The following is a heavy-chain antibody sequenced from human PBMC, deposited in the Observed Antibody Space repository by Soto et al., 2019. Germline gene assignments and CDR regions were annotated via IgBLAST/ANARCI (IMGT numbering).Heavy chain of an antibody. CDR2: IYPGDSDT. V-gene: IGHV5-51*01. J-gene: IGHJ6*02. CDR1: GYSFTSYW. D-gene: IGHD3-9*01. CDR3: ARRVRYFDSEYGMDV. Sequence: PXAPLKISCKGCGYSFTSYWIGWVRQMPGKGLEWMGIIYPGDSDTRYSPSFQGQVTISADKSISTAYLQWSSLKASDTAMYYCARRVRYFDSEYGMDVWGQGTTVTVSS.